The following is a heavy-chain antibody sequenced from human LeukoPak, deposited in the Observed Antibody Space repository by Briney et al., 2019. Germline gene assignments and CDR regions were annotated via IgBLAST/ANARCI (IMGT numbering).Heavy chain of an antibody. CDR3: ARGEGSLLEPFDY. J-gene: IGHJ4*02. V-gene: IGHV1-2*04. CDR2: INPNSGGT. CDR1: GYTFTGYY. D-gene: IGHD1-26*01. Sequence: ASVKVSCKASGYTFTGYYMHWVRQAPGQGLEWMGWINPNSGGTNYAQKFQGWVTMTRDTSISTAYMELSRLRSGDTAVYYCARGEGSLLEPFDYWGQGTLVTVSS.